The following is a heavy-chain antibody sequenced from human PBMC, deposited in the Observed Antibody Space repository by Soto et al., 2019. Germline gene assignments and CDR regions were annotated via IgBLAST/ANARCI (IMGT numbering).Heavy chain of an antibody. CDR2: ISYDGSNS. CDR1: GFTFSSYA. CDR3: ARVEIVLMVYASFDY. Sequence: QVQLVESGGGVVQPGRSLRLSCAASGFTFSSYAMHWVRQAPGKGLEWVAVISYDGSNSYYADSVKGRFTISRDNSKNTLHLQKNNLRAEDTAVYYCARVEIVLMVYASFDYWGQGTLVTVS. J-gene: IGHJ4*02. D-gene: IGHD2-8*01. V-gene: IGHV3-30-3*01.